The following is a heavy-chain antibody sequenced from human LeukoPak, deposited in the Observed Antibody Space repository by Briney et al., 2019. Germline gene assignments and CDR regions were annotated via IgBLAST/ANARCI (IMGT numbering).Heavy chain of an antibody. Sequence: PSETLSLTCTVSGGSISRYYWSWIRQPPGKGLEWIGYKDYSGSTNYNRSLKSRVTISVDTSKNQFSLKLSSVTAADTAVYYRARRYGSGSSGTFDYWGQGTLVTVSS. D-gene: IGHD3-10*01. CDR1: GGSISRYY. V-gene: IGHV4-59*01. J-gene: IGHJ4*02. CDR3: ARRYGSGSSGTFDY. CDR2: KDYSGST.